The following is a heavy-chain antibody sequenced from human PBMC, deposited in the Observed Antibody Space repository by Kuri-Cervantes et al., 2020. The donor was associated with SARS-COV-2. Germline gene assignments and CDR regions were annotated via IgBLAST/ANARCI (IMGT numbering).Heavy chain of an antibody. J-gene: IGHJ1*01. D-gene: IGHD3-22*01. CDR3: ARVSTYYGSSGSYEGDWAEYFQH. CDR1: GYTFTDYY. CDR2: INPNSGGT. V-gene: IGHV1-2*04. Sequence: ASVKVSCKASGYTFTDYYMHWVRQAPGQGLEWMGWINPNSGGTNYAQKFQGWVTMTRDTSISTVYMELSRLRSDDTAVYYCARVSTYYGSSGSYEGDWAEYFQHWGQGTLVTISS.